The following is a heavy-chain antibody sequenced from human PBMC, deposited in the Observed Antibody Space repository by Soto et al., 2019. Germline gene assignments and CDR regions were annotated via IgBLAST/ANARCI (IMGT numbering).Heavy chain of an antibody. CDR1: GFSLSTSGVG. J-gene: IGHJ4*02. CDR3: GHRFCPYGGGWDWAMFDY. V-gene: IGHV2-5*05. Sequence: QITLKESGPTLVKPTQTLTLTCTFSGFSLSTSGVGVGWIRQPPGKALEWLALIYWDDDKRYGPSLKSRLTTTKDTPKNQVLVTMTNMDPVDTATYYCGHRFCPYGGGWDWAMFDYWGQGTLVTVSS. CDR2: IYWDDDK. D-gene: IGHD6-19*01.